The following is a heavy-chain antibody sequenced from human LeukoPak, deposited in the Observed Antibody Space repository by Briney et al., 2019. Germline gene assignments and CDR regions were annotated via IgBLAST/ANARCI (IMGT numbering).Heavy chain of an antibody. J-gene: IGHJ4*02. CDR3: AKVNYDDSSGFYYESEIDY. CDR1: GFTFSYYA. CDR2: ILGRGGAWASSFTGTASRP. Sequence: GGSLRLSCAASGFTFSYYAMSWVRQPPGKGLEWFSTILGRGGAWASSFTGTASRPFYADSVKGRFTISRDNSKNTLYLQMNSLRAEDTAVYYCAKVNYDDSSGFYYESEIDYWGQGTLVTVSS. D-gene: IGHD3-22*01. V-gene: IGHV3-23*01.